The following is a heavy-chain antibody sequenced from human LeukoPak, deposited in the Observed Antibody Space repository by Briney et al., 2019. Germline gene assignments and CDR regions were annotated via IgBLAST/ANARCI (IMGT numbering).Heavy chain of an antibody. CDR3: ARAVYSSSWYIRGGGDWYFDL. Sequence: SETLSLTCTVSGGSISSYYWSWIRQPPGKGLEWIGYIYYSGSTNYNPSLKSRITISVDTSKNQFSLKLSSVTAADTAVYYCARAVYSSSWYIRGGGDWYFDLWGRGTLVTVSS. V-gene: IGHV4-59*01. J-gene: IGHJ2*01. CDR2: IYYSGST. D-gene: IGHD6-13*01. CDR1: GGSISSYY.